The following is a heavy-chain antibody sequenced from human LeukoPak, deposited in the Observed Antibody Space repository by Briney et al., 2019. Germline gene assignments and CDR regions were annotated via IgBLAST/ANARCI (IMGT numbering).Heavy chain of an antibody. J-gene: IGHJ4*02. CDR3: ARAGSGYRDY. CDR2: ISSSSSYI. CDR1: GFTFSSYS. V-gene: IGHV3-21*01. Sequence: GGSLRLSCATSGFTFSSYSMNWVRQAPGKGLEWVSSISSSSSYIYYADSVKGRFTISRDNAKNSLYLQMNSLRAEDTAVYYYARAGSGYRDYWGQGTLVTVSS. D-gene: IGHD3-3*01.